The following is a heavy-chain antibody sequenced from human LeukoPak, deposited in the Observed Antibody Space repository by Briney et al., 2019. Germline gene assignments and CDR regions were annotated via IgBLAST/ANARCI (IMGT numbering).Heavy chain of an antibody. V-gene: IGHV3-21*01. CDR3: ARDRHILTGYYTLPFDY. D-gene: IGHD3-9*01. J-gene: IGHJ4*02. Sequence: GGSLRLSCAPSGFTFSSYSMNWVRQAPGQGLAWVQSISTSSCYIYYADSVKGRFTISRDNAKNSLYLQMNRLRAEDTAVYYCARDRHILTGYYTLPFDYWGQGTLVTVSS. CDR1: GFTFSSYS. CDR2: ISTSSCYI.